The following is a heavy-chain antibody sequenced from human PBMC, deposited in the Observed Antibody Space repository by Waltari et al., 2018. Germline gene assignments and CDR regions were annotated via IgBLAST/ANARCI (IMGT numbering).Heavy chain of an antibody. D-gene: IGHD2-21*02. Sequence: EVQLVESGGGLVKPGGSLRLSCEASAFTFSTAWMKLVRQAPGKGLEWVGRIKRRTEGGTTDYAEPVKGRFSVSRDDSKKMLYLEMNNPKTEDTAMYFCTTRSLVEGTDDVLDLWGRGTMAIVSS. J-gene: IGHJ3*01. CDR3: TTRSLVEGTDDVLDL. V-gene: IGHV3-15*01. CDR1: AFTFSTAW. CDR2: IKRRTEGGTT.